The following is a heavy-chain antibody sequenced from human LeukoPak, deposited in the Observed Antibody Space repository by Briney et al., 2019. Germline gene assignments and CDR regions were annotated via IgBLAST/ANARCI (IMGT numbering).Heavy chain of an antibody. J-gene: IGHJ4*02. CDR2: ITPIFGTA. CDR1: GGTFSNYA. D-gene: IGHD5-18*01. V-gene: IGHV1-69*01. Sequence: SVKVSCKASGGTFSNYAINWVRQAPGQGLEWMGGITPIFGTANYLQKFQGRVTITADESARTAYMELSRLRSEDTAIYYCARASSDDTAMATPFAYWGQGTLVTVSS. CDR3: ARASSDDTAMATPFAY.